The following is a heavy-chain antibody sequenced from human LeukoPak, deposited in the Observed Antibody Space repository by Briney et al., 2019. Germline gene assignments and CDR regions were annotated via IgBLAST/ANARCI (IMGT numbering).Heavy chain of an antibody. J-gene: IGHJ4*02. Sequence: PSETLSLTCTVSGGSISSGYYWGWIRQPPGKGLEWIGSIYHSGTTYYNPSLKSRVTISVDTSKNQFSLKLSSVTAADTAVYYCARDSKQGYDTSGLYYWGQGTLVTVSS. CDR2: IYHSGTT. CDR1: GGSISSGYY. V-gene: IGHV4-38-2*02. CDR3: ARDSKQGYDTSGLYY. D-gene: IGHD3-22*01.